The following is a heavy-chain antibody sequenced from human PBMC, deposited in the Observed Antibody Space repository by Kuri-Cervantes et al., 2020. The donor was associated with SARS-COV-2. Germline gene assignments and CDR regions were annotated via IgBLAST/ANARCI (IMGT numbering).Heavy chain of an antibody. Sequence: GESLKISCAASGFTFSFHAMHWVRQAPGKGLEWVARVSEDGTSKHYADSVQGRFAISRDNSKNTVSLQMNSLKTEDTAVYTCARDGKWEIFEALDSWGQGTLVTVSS. CDR2: VSEDGTSK. V-gene: IGHV3-30*09. CDR3: ARDGKWEIFEALDS. J-gene: IGHJ4*02. D-gene: IGHD1-26*01. CDR1: GFTFSFHA.